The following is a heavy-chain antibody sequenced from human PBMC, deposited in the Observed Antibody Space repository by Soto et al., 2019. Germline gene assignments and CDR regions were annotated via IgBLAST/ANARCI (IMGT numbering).Heavy chain of an antibody. CDR3: ARLVIHMGKSQWFDP. CDR1: GYSFTSYW. V-gene: IGHV5-51*01. CDR2: IYPGDSDT. Sequence: GDSLKISCKGSGYSFTSYWIGWVRQMPGKGLEWMGIIYPGDSDTRYSPSFQGQVTISADKSISTAYLQWSSLKASDTAMYYCARLVIHMGKSQWFDPWGQGTLVTVSS. D-gene: IGHD3-16*02. J-gene: IGHJ5*02.